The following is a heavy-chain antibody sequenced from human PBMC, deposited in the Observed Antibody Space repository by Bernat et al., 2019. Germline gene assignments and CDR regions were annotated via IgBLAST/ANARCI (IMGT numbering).Heavy chain of an antibody. CDR2: VYYSGTT. CDR3: ARRGGGTSGYYYIGV. D-gene: IGHD3-10*01. J-gene: IGHJ6*03. V-gene: IGHV4-39*01. CDR1: GGSVSITSSY. Sequence: QMQLEESGPGLLKPSETLSLNCSVSGGSVSITSSYWGWVRQPPGEGLEWIGTVYYSGTTNYNPSLRSRATISVDTSKNQFSLKLSSVTATDTAVYYCARRGGGTSGYYYIGVWGKGTTVIVS.